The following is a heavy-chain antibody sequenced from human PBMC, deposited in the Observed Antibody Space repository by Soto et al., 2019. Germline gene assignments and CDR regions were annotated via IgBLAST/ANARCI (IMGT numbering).Heavy chain of an antibody. CDR3: AKDKWELSYYFDH. V-gene: IGHV3-9*01. Sequence: EVQLVESGGGLVQPGRSLRLSCAASGFTFDDYAMHWVRQAPVKGLAWVSIISWNSGRIGYADSVKGRFTISRDNAKNSLYLQMNSLRAEDTALYYCAKDKWELSYYFDHWGQGTLVTVSS. CDR2: ISWNSGRI. J-gene: IGHJ4*02. CDR1: GFTFDDYA. D-gene: IGHD1-26*01.